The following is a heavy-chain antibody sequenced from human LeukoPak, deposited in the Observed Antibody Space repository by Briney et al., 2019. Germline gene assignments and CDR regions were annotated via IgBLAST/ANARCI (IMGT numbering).Heavy chain of an antibody. CDR3: ARERGHTSRWAFDI. D-gene: IGHD2-15*01. CDR2: IYYSGST. J-gene: IGHJ3*02. Sequence: PSETLSLTCTVSGGSISSGGYYWSWIRQHPGKGLEWIGYIYYSGSTYYNPSLKSRVTISVDTSKNQFSLKLSSVTAADTAVYYCARERGHTSRWAFDIWGQGTMVTVSS. CDR1: GGSISSGGYY. V-gene: IGHV4-31*03.